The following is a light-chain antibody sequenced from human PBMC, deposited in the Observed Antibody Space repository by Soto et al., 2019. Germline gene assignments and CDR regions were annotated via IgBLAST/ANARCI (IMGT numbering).Light chain of an antibody. CDR3: QQYNDYSWT. CDR1: QSIGIW. CDR2: KAS. J-gene: IGKJ1*01. Sequence: IQMTQSPSTLSASVGDRVAITCRASQSIGIWLAWYEKKPGKAPRFLIYKASTLQTGVPSRFSGSGSGTEFTLTLSSLQPDDVATYYCQQYNDYSWTFGQGTKVEIK. V-gene: IGKV1-5*03.